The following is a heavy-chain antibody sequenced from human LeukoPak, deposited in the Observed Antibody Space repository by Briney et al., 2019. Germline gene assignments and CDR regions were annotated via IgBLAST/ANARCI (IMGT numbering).Heavy chain of an antibody. CDR1: GGSISSYY. D-gene: IGHD5-24*01. V-gene: IGHV4-59*01. J-gene: IGHJ5*02. Sequence: SETLSLTCTVSGGSISSYYWSWIRQPPGKGLEWIGYIYYSGSTNYNPSLKSRVTISVGTSKNQFSLKLSSVTAADTAVYYCARDNSVRDEAWWFNPWGQGTLVTVSS. CDR3: ARDNSVRDEAWWFNP. CDR2: IYYSGST.